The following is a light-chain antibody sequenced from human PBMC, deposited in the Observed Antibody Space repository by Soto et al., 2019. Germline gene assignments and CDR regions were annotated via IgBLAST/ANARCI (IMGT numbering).Light chain of an antibody. J-gene: IGKJ3*01. V-gene: IGKV3-15*01. Sequence: DIVMTQSPATLSVSPGERATLSCRASQAVSSNLAWYQQKPGQAPRLLIYAASTRAAGIPDRFSGSGSGTGFTLTITSLQSEDFAVYYCQHYNNWPFTFGPGTKVDI. CDR1: QAVSSN. CDR3: QHYNNWPFT. CDR2: AAS.